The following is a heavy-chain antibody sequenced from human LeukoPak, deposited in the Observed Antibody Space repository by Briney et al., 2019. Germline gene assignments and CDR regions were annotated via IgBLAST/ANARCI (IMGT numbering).Heavy chain of an antibody. CDR3: AKDHSSGWYPNYFDY. D-gene: IGHD6-19*01. V-gene: IGHV3-23*01. CDR2: ISGSGGST. Sequence: PGGSLRLSCAASGFTFSSYAMSWVRQAPGKGLEWVSAISGSGGSTYYADSVKGRFTISRDNSKNTLYLQMNSLRAEDTAVYYCAKDHSSGWYPNYFDYWGQGTLVTVSS. CDR1: GFTFSSYA. J-gene: IGHJ4*02.